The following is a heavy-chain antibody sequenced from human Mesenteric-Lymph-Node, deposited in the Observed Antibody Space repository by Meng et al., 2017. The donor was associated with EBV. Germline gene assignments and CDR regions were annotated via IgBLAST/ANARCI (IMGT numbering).Heavy chain of an antibody. CDR3: ARVGNAGAEYSQH. CDR1: GYTFTGYN. CDR2: INVISGNT. V-gene: IGHV1-8*01. D-gene: IGHD1-1*01. Sequence: QVRLVQLAAGGKKPGASVKVSCKTSGYTFTGYNINWVRQATGQGLEWMGWINVISGNTGYAQKFQGRITMTRDTSISTAYMELSSLGSDDTAVYYCARVGNAGAEYSQHWGQGTLVTVSS. J-gene: IGHJ1*01.